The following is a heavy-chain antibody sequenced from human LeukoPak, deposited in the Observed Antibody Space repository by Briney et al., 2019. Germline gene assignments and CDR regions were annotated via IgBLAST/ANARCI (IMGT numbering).Heavy chain of an antibody. Sequence: GGSLRLSCAASGSTFSTYWMSWVRQAPGKGLEWVANIQQDGNEKYYVDSVKGRFTISRDNAKNSLYLQMNSLRVEDTAVYYCASRIVGTPDYFDYWGQGTLVTVSS. CDR1: GSTFSTYW. V-gene: IGHV3-7*01. D-gene: IGHD1-26*01. J-gene: IGHJ4*02. CDR2: IQQDGNEK. CDR3: ASRIVGTPDYFDY.